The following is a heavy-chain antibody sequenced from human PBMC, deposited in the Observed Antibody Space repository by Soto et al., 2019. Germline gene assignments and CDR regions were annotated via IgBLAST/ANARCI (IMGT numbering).Heavy chain of an antibody. CDR2: IYTSGST. D-gene: IGHD2-2*02. V-gene: IGHV3-53*01. CDR3: AREHDTHGYILAF. CDR1: GFSVTSHY. J-gene: IGHJ4*02. Sequence: LRLSCAASGFSVTSHYMTWVRQPPGKGLEWVSIIYTSGSTYYADSVKGRFTISRDSSKNTLYLQMNSLRGEDTAVFYCAREHDTHGYILAFWGQGPLVTVSS.